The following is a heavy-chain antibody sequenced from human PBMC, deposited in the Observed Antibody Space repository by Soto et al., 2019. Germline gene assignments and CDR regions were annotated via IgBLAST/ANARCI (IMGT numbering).Heavy chain of an antibody. D-gene: IGHD6-19*01. CDR3: ARLDGNSADYYYGMDV. V-gene: IGHV4-39*01. CDR2: IHYTGST. J-gene: IGHJ6*02. CDR1: GGSITTSNYC. Sequence: KPSETLSLTCSVSGGSITTSNYCWGWIRQPPWKGLEWIASIHYTGSTYYNPSLKSRVTISVDTSKNQFSLKLSSVTAADTAVYYCARLDGNSADYYYGMDVWGQGXTVTVYS.